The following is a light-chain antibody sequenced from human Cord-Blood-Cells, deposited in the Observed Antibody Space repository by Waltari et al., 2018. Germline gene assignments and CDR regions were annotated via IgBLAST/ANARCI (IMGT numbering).Light chain of an antibody. Sequence: QSALTQPRSVSGSPGQSLPISCTGTRSAVGGDNYVSWYQQHPGKAPKLMIYAVSKRPSGVPDRFSGSKSGNTASLTISGLQAEDEADYYCCSYAGSYTLVFGGGTKLTVL. V-gene: IGLV2-11*01. CDR2: AVS. CDR3: CSYAGSYTLV. J-gene: IGLJ3*02. CDR1: RSAVGGDNY.